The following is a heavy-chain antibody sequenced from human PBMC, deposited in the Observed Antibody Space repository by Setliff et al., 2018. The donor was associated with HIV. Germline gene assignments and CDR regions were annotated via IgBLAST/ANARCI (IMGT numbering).Heavy chain of an antibody. V-gene: IGHV4-38-2*02. CDR3: ARDPGDYDDVWGTKRGWFDP. J-gene: IGHJ5*02. D-gene: IGHD3-16*01. CDR2: IYHSGST. CDR1: GYSISSGDY. Sequence: SETLSLTCTVYGYSISSGDYWGWIRQPPGKGLEWSGSIYHSGSTYYKPSLKSRVTIAVDTSKNQFSLKLSSVTAADTAVYYCARDPGDYDDVWGTKRGWFDPWGQGTLVTVSS.